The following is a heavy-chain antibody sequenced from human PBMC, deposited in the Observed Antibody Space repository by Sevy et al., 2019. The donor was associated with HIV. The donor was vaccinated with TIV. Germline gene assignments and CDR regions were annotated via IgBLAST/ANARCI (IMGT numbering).Heavy chain of an antibody. J-gene: IGHJ4*02. V-gene: IGHV3-48*04. CDR2: ISSTSSTI. CDR3: ARRAVNWDYFEY. Sequence: GGSLRLSCAASGFTFSSYSMNWVRQAPGKGLEWISYISSTSSTIYYADSVKGRFSISRDNVKDSLYLQMNSLRADDTAGYFCARRAVNWDYFEYWGQGTLVTVSS. CDR1: GFTFSSYS. D-gene: IGHD3-16*01.